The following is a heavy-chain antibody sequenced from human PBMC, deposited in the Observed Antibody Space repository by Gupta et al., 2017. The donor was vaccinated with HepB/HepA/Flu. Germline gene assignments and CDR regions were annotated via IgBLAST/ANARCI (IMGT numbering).Heavy chain of an antibody. J-gene: IGHJ4*02. CDR3: ARGSRRLEY. Sequence: EVQLVESGGGLVQWGGSLRLSCAASGFPFSSYSMNWVRQAPGKGLEWLSYISASSSTSSSTISYADSVKGRINISRDNAKDLVYLQMHSLRDEDTAVYYCARGSRRLEYWGQGTLVTVSS. CDR2: ISASSSTSSSTI. CDR1: GFPFSSYS. D-gene: IGHD3-10*01. V-gene: IGHV3-48*02.